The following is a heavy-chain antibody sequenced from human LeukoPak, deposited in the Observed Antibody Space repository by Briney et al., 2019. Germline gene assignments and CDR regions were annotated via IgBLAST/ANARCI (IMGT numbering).Heavy chain of an antibody. D-gene: IGHD5-12*01. V-gene: IGHV3-21*01. Sequence: PGGSLRLSCAASGFTFSSYSMNWVRQAPGKGLEWVSSISSSSSYIYYADSVKGRFTISRDNAKNSLYLQMNSLRAEDTAVYYCAYTSGYDFSSYYYYYMDVWGKGTTVTISS. CDR1: GFTFSSYS. CDR2: ISSSSSYI. CDR3: AYTSGYDFSSYYYYYMDV. J-gene: IGHJ6*03.